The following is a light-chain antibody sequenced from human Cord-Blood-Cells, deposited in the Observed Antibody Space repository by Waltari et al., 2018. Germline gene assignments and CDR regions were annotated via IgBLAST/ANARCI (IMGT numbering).Light chain of an antibody. J-gene: IGKJ4*01. CDR2: AAS. CDR3: QQSYSTPLT. V-gene: IGKV1-39*01. Sequence: DIQMPQSPSSLSAPGGERVTFTSRASQSISSYLTWYQQKPGKAPKLLIYAASSLQSGVPSRFSGSGSGTDFTLTISSLQPEDFATYYCQQSYSTPLTFGGGTKVEIK. CDR1: QSISSY.